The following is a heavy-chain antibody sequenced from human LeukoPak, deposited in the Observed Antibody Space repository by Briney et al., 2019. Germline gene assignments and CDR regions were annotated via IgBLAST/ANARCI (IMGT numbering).Heavy chain of an antibody. V-gene: IGHV3-21*04. CDR2: ISSSSSYI. J-gene: IGHJ4*02. D-gene: IGHD5-18*01. Sequence: GGSLRLSCAASGFTFSSYSMNWVRQAPGKGLEWVSSISSSSSYIYYADSVRGRFTISRDNSRSTLFLQMNSLRREDTAIYYCATYRQVMLPFESWGQGTLVTVSS. CDR1: GFTFSSYS. CDR3: ATYRQVMLPFES.